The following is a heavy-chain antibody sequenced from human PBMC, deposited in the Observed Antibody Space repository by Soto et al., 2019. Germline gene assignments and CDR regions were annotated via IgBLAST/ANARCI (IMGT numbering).Heavy chain of an antibody. CDR2: IKRDGSEK. CDR3: TSDWYFHN. CDR1: GFTFSTSW. V-gene: IGHV3-7*01. J-gene: IGHJ1*01. Sequence: GGSLRLSCAASGFTFSTSWMNWVRQAPGKGLEWVAIIKRDGSEKLYADSVKGRFTISRDNAKNSLYLQMNGLRAEDTALYYCTSDWYFHNWGQGTLVTAPQ. D-gene: IGHD3-9*01.